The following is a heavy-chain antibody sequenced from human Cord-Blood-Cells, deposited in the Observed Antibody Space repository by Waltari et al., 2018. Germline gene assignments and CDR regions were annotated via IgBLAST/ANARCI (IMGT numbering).Heavy chain of an antibody. CDR3: ATGAVRWRWFDP. V-gene: IGHV1-24*01. CDR1: GYTLTELS. CDR2: FDPEDGET. J-gene: IGHJ5*02. Sequence: QVQLLQSGAEVKKPGDSVKVSCKVSGYTLTELSMHWGRQAPGKGLEWMGGFDPEDGETIYAQKFQGRVTMTEDTSTDTAYMELSSLRSEDTAVYYCATGAVRWRWFDPWGQGTLVTVSS. D-gene: IGHD3-10*01.